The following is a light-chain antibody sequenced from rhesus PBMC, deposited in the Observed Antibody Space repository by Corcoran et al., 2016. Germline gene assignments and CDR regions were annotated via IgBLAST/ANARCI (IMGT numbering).Light chain of an antibody. Sequence: DIQMTQSPSSLSASVGDTVTITCRASQGISSYLAWYQQKPGKAPKLLIYKASTLQSGVPSRFIGSGSGTDFTLPISSLQPEDFATYYCQQHNSDPLTFGGGTKVELK. CDR3: QQHNSDPLT. CDR2: KAS. V-gene: IGKV1-25*01. CDR1: QGISSY. J-gene: IGKJ4*01.